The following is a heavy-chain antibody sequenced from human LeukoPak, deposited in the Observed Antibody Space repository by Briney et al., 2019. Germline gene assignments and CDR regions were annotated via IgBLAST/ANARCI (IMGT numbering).Heavy chain of an antibody. CDR2: IYTSGST. V-gene: IGHV4-4*07. CDR1: GGSISSYY. D-gene: IGHD6-19*01. J-gene: IGHJ5*02. Sequence: SETLSLTCTISGGSISSYYWSWIRQPAGKGLEWIGRIYTSGSTSYNPSLKSRVTISVDTSKNRFSLKLRSVTAADTAVYYCARDPYSSGWYASFDPWGQGTLVTVSS. CDR3: ARDPYSSGWYASFDP.